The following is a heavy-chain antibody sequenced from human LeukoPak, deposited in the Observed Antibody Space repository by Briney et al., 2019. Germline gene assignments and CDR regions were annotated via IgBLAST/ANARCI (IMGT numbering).Heavy chain of an antibody. CDR1: GDSISSNNW. CDR3: ARDRDYALRLRFLDP. CDR2: IYHDGLT. J-gene: IGHJ5*02. Sequence: SETLSLTCVVSGDSISSNNWWSWVRQSPGKGLEWIGEIYHDGLTNYNPSLKSRVTISVDKSKRQISLNLRSVTAADTAVYYCARDRDYALRLRFLDPWGPGTLVIVSS. V-gene: IGHV4-4*02. D-gene: IGHD4/OR15-4a*01.